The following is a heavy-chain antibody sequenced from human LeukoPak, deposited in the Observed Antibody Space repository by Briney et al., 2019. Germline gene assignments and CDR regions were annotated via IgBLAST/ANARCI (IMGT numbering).Heavy chain of an antibody. V-gene: IGHV4-34*01. D-gene: IGHD3-10*01. CDR1: GGSFSGYY. Sequence: SETLSLTCAVYGGSFSGYYWSWIRQPPGKGLEWIGEINHSGSTNYNPSLKSRVTISVDTSKKQFSLKLSSVTAADTAVYYCAREYYGSGSYYNRRNWFDPWGQGTLVTVSS. CDR2: INHSGST. CDR3: AREYYGSGSYYNRRNWFDP. J-gene: IGHJ5*02.